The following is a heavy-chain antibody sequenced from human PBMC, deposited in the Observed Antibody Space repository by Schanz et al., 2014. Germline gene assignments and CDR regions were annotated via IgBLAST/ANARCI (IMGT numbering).Heavy chain of an antibody. CDR1: GGSIRRSTYY. J-gene: IGHJ5*02. Sequence: QLQLQESGPGLVKPSETLSLTCTVSGGSIRRSTYYWGWIRQPPGKGLEWVASIYNSGSAYYGPSLKIRVPISGETSKNQFSLRLNSVTASDTAVYYCVRQLLWFGESGVDTWGQGTLVVVSS. D-gene: IGHD3-10*01. CDR3: VRQLLWFGESGVDT. V-gene: IGHV4-39*01. CDR2: IYNSGSA.